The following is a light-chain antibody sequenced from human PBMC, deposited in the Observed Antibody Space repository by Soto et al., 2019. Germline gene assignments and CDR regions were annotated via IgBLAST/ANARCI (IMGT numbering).Light chain of an antibody. CDR3: CSYAGSYSFYV. V-gene: IGLV2-11*01. Sequence: QSALTQPRSVSGSPGQSVTISCTGTTSDVGGYNYVSWYQQHPGKAPKLIVYDVYTRPSGVPDRFSGSKSGNTASLTISGLQAEDEAVYYCCSYAGSYSFYVFGSGTQLTVL. J-gene: IGLJ1*01. CDR2: DVY. CDR1: TSDVGGYNY.